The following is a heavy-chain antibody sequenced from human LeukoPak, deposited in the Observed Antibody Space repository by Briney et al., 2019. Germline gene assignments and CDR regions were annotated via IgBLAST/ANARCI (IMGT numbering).Heavy chain of an antibody. CDR2: IHYSGST. V-gene: IGHV4-59*01. CDR3: AREQSLSRDGYNWGWFDP. D-gene: IGHD5-24*01. CDR1: GGPITEYY. J-gene: IGHJ5*02. Sequence: SETLSLTCSVSGGPITEYYWSWIRQPPGKGLEWIGHIHYSGSTNYNPSFKSRVTISVDTSKNQFSLKLNSVTAADTAVYYCAREQSLSRDGYNWGWFDPWGQGTLVTVSS.